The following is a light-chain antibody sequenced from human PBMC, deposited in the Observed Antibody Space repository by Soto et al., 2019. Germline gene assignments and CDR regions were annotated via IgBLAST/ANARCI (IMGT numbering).Light chain of an antibody. Sequence: IAQSPSTVSLSLGARDHITCLASQDISSWLAWYQQKPGKAPNLLIYAASRLQSGVPSRFSGGGSGTDFTLTISRLQPEDFAAYYCQQGNSFPITFGQGTRLEIK. CDR1: QDISSW. V-gene: IGKV1-12*01. CDR2: AAS. J-gene: IGKJ5*01. CDR3: QQGNSFPIT.